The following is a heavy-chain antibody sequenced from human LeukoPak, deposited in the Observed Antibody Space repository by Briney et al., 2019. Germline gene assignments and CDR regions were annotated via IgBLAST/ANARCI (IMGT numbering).Heavy chain of an antibody. CDR2: ISGSGGST. V-gene: IGHV3-23*01. D-gene: IGHD3-10*01. CDR1: GFTFSSYA. Sequence: GGSLRLSCAASGFTFSSYAMSWVRQAPGKGLEWVSAISGSGGSTYYADSVKGRFTSSRDNSKNTLYLQMNSLRAEDTAVYYCAKGITMVRGASFYGMDVWGQGTTVTVSS. CDR3: AKGITMVRGASFYGMDV. J-gene: IGHJ6*02.